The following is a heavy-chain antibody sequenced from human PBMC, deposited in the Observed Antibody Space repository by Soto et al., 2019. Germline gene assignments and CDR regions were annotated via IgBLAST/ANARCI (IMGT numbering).Heavy chain of an antibody. CDR1: GYTFSTYG. V-gene: IGHV1-18*01. Sequence: QVQLVQSGGEVTEPGASVKLSCKTSGYTFSTYGVAWVRQAPGQGLEWMGWTVATSGRIIYAQKFQGRVTVTTDSSASTGYLELRTLTYDDTARSVCARVAGYGAGSRQIDTWGRGTLVTVSA. D-gene: IGHD3-10*01. CDR2: TVATSGRI. J-gene: IGHJ5*02. CDR3: ARVAGYGAGSRQIDT.